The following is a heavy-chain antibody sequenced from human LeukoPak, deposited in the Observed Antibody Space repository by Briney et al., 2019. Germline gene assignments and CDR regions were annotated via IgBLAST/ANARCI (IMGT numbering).Heavy chain of an antibody. J-gene: IGHJ4*02. CDR2: ISYDGSNK. CDR3: AGDGSNEGDYYDSSGYFDY. CDR1: GFTFSSYA. V-gene: IGHV3-30-3*01. D-gene: IGHD3-22*01. Sequence: PGGSLRLSCAASGFTFSSYAMHWVRQAPGKGLEWVAVISYDGSNKYYADSVKGRFTISRDNSKNTLYLQMNSLRAEDTAVYYCAGDGSNEGDYYDSSGYFDYWGQGTLVTVSS.